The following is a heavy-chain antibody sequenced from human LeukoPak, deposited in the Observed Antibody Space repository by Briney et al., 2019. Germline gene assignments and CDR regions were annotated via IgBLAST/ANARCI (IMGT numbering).Heavy chain of an antibody. CDR3: ARGEVAVEYYFDY. CDR1: GGSISSYY. V-gene: IGHV4-59*01. J-gene: IGHJ4*02. D-gene: IGHD6-19*01. Sequence: SETLSLTCTVSGGSISSYYWSWIRQPPGKGLEWIGYIYYSGSTNYNPSLKSRVTISVDTSKNQFSLKLSSVTAADTAVYYCARGEVAVEYYFDYWGQGILVTVSS. CDR2: IYYSGST.